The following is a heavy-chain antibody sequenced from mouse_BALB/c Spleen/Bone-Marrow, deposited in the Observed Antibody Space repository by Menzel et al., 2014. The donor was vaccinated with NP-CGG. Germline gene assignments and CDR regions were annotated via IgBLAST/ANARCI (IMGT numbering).Heavy chain of an antibody. J-gene: IGHJ4*01. CDR3: ARSLSVATPMDY. CDR2: IYPGDGDS. CDR1: GYEFSDSW. Sequence: VQLQQSGPELVRPWASVKISCKASGYEFSDSWMNWVKQRPGQGLEWIGRIYPGDGDSIYNGKFKGKATLTSDKFSSTAYMQLSSLTSVDSAVYFCARSLSVATPMDYWGQGTSVTVSS. V-gene: IGHV1-82*01. D-gene: IGHD1-1*01.